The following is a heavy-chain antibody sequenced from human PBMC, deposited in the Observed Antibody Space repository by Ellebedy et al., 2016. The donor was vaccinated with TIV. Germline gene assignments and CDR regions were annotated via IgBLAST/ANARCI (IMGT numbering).Heavy chain of an antibody. CDR3: AKGSSSGFNYDRVGFEY. D-gene: IGHD3-22*01. CDR1: GFTFSSFA. Sequence: GESLKISCAASGFTFSSFAMHWVRQAPGKGLEWLSVISGGGDSTYHADSVKGRFTITRDNSNNTLYLQMNRLRTEEPAVYYCAKGSSSGFNYDRVGFEYWGQGTLVTVSS. J-gene: IGHJ4*02. V-gene: IGHV3-23*01. CDR2: ISGGGDST.